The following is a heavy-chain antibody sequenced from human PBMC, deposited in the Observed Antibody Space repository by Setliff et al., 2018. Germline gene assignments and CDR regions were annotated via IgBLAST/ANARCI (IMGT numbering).Heavy chain of an antibody. CDR1: GASISSDGYY. J-gene: IGHJ2*01. CDR3: ARSRTIAVKGGVFAV. V-gene: IGHV4-31*03. Sequence: SETLSLTCSVSGASISSDGYYWSWIRQYPGKGLEWIGYIYYSGSTYYNPSLKSRVTISLDTSENQFSLGLTSVTAADTAVYYCARSRTIAVKGGVFAVWGRGTLVTVSS. CDR2: IYYSGST. D-gene: IGHD6-19*01.